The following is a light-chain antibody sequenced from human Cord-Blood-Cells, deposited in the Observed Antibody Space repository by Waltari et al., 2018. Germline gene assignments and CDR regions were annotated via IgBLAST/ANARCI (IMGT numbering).Light chain of an antibody. CDR2: DVS. Sequence: QSALTHPASVSGSPGQSITISCTGTSTDVGGYNYISWYQQHPGKAPKLMIYDVSNRPSGVSKRFSGSKSGNTASLTISGLQAEDEADYYCSSYTSSSTQVFGGGTKLTVL. CDR1: STDVGGYNY. CDR3: SSYTSSSTQV. J-gene: IGLJ3*02. V-gene: IGLV2-14*01.